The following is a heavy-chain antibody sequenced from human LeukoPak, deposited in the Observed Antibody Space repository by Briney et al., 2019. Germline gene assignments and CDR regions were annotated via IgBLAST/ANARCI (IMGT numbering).Heavy chain of an antibody. D-gene: IGHD1-26*01. J-gene: IGHJ4*02. Sequence: SDTLSLTCTVSGGSIGSYYWSWIRQPAGKGLDWIGRSYTTGSTNYNPSLKSRVTMSLDTSKNQLSLNLSSVTASDTAVYYCARSGGSGFQLDSWGQGTLVTVSS. CDR2: SYTTGST. CDR3: ARSGGSGFQLDS. CDR1: GGSIGSYY. V-gene: IGHV4-4*07.